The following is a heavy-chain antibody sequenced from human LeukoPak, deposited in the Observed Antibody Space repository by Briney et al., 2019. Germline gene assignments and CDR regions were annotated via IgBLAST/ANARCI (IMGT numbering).Heavy chain of an antibody. CDR2: ISSSGSSI. CDR3: AKARIPSGNGYYSD. CDR1: GFTFRGYE. J-gene: IGHJ4*02. D-gene: IGHD3-22*01. Sequence: PGGSLRLSCAASGFTFRGYEMNWVRQAPGKGLEWVSYISSSGSSIYYADSVKGRFTISRDNSKNTLYLQMNSLRAEDTAIYYCAKARIPSGNGYYSDWGQGTLVTVSS. V-gene: IGHV3-23*01.